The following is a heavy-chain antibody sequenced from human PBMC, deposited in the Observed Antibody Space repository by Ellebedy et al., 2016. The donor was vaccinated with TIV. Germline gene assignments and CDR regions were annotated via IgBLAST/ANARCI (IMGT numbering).Heavy chain of an antibody. Sequence: SETLSLXCTVPGGSISSGGYYWSWIRQPPGKGLEWIGYIYYSGSTNYNPSLKSRVTISVDTSKNQFSLKLSSVTAADTAVYYCARHPYGDLFLDYWGQGTLVTVSS. CDR3: ARHPYGDLFLDY. CDR2: IYYSGST. J-gene: IGHJ4*02. CDR1: GGSISSGGYY. D-gene: IGHD4-17*01. V-gene: IGHV4-61*08.